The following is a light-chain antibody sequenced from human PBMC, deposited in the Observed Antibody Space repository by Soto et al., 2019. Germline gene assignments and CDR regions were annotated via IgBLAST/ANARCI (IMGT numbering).Light chain of an antibody. Sequence: QSALTQPASVSGSPGQSITISCTGTSSDVGAYNYVSWYQQHPDKAPKVMIYEVSKRPSGVPDRFSASKSGNTAYLTVSGLQAEDEADYYCSSYAGNNKGVFGGGTKVTVL. CDR3: SSYAGNNKGV. CDR2: EVS. J-gene: IGLJ3*02. V-gene: IGLV2-8*01. CDR1: SSDVGAYNY.